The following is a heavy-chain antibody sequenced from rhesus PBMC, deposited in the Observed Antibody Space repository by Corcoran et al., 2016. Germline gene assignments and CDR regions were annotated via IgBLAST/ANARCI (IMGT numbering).Heavy chain of an antibody. J-gene: IGHJ6*01. CDR3: ARYSNAYLLDS. CDR2: ITYSGGT. Sequence: QVQLQESGPGLVKPSETLSLTCAVSGYSITHGYYWPWIRPSPGKGLEWIGYITYSGGTNYNPSLKSRVTISRDTSKNQFSLNLVSVTAADTAVYYCARYSNAYLLDSWGQGVVVTVSS. D-gene: IGHD4-17*01. V-gene: IGHV4-122*02. CDR1: GYSITHGYY.